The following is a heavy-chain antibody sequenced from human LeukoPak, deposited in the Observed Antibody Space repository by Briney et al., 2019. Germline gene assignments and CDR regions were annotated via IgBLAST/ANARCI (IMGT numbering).Heavy chain of an antibody. J-gene: IGHJ4*02. V-gene: IGHV1-2*02. Sequence: WASVKVSCKTSGYTFTGYYMHWVRQAPGQGLEWMGWINPSTGGTSYEQKFQGRVTMTRDTSITTAYMELSGLRSDDTAVYYCARSAVEAATPAGYWGQGTLVTVSS. D-gene: IGHD2-15*01. CDR1: GYTFTGYY. CDR3: ARSAVEAATPAGY. CDR2: INPSTGGT.